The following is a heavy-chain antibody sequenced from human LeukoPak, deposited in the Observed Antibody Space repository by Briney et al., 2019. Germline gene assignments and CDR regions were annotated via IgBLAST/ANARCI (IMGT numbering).Heavy chain of an antibody. Sequence: GGSLRLSCAASGFTFSRYWMSWVRQAPGKGLEWVANIKQDGSEKYYVDSVKGRFTISRDNAKNSLYLQMNSLRAEDTAVYYCARVVATVTSVWGQGTLVTVSS. D-gene: IGHD4-17*01. CDR2: IKQDGSEK. CDR3: ARVVATVTSV. J-gene: IGHJ4*02. CDR1: GFTFSRYW. V-gene: IGHV3-7*04.